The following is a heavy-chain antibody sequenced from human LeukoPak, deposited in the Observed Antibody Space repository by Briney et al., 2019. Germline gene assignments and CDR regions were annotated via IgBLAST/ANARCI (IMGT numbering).Heavy chain of an antibody. CDR3: ARASGSQGMFDY. V-gene: IGHV4-59*12. Sequence: SETLSLTCTVSGGSISSYYWSWIRQPPGKGLEWIGYIYYSGSTNYNPSLKSRVTISVDTSKNQFSLKLSSVTAADTAVYYCARASGSQGMFDYWGQGTLVTVSS. J-gene: IGHJ4*02. CDR2: IYYSGST. CDR1: GGSISSYY.